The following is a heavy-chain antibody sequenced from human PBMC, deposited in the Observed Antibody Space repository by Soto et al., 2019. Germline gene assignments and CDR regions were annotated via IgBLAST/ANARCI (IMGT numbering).Heavy chain of an antibody. J-gene: IGHJ4*02. Sequence: SETLSLTCAVSSGSINRSNWWGWVRQPPGKGLEWIGEICHGGSTNYNPSLKSRVTISVDMSKNHFSTRLSSVTAADTAVYYCARQGLGYCSGGSCYDFDYWGQGTLVTVSS. CDR2: ICHGGST. V-gene: IGHV4-4*02. D-gene: IGHD2-15*01. CDR1: SGSINRSNW. CDR3: ARQGLGYCSGGSCYDFDY.